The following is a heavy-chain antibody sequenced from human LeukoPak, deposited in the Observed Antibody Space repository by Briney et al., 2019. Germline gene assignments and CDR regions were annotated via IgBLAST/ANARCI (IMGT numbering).Heavy chain of an antibody. D-gene: IGHD6-13*01. Sequence: SETLSLTCTVSGGSISSSSYYWGWIRQPPGKGLEWIGSIYYSGSTYYNPSLKSRVTISVDTSKNQFSLKLSSVTAADTAVYYCARLPNRRRAAAGSNWFDPWGQGTLVTVSS. CDR3: ARLPNRRRAAAGSNWFDP. J-gene: IGHJ5*02. CDR1: GGSISSSSYY. V-gene: IGHV4-39*07. CDR2: IYYSGST.